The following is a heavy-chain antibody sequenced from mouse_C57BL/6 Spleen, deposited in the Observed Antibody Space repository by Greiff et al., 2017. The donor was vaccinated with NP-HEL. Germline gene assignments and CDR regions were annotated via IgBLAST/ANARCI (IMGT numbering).Heavy chain of an antibody. CDR3: ARGDYGSSSYFDY. CDR1: GYTFTSYW. CDR2: INPSSGYT. J-gene: IGHJ2*01. D-gene: IGHD1-1*01. Sequence: VQLQESGAELAKPGASVKLSCKASGYTFTSYWMHWVKQRPGQGLEWIGYINPSSGYTKYNQKFKDKATLTADKSSSTAYMQLSSLTYEDSAVYYCARGDYGSSSYFDYWGQGTTLTVSS. V-gene: IGHV1-7*01.